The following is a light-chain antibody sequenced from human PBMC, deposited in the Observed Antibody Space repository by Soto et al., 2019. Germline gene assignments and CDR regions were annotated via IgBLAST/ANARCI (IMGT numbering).Light chain of an antibody. CDR2: GAS. J-gene: IGKJ1*01. Sequence: EIVLTQSPGTLSLSPGERATLSCRADQSVSSIFLAWYQQKPGQAPRLLIYGASSRATGVPDRFSGGGSGTDFTLTISRLESEDFAVYYCQQYGNSPWTFGQGTKVEIK. V-gene: IGKV3-20*01. CDR3: QQYGNSPWT. CDR1: QSVSSIF.